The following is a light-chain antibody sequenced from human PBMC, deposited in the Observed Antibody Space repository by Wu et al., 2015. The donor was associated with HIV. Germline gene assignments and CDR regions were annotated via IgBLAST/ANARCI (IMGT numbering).Light chain of an antibody. Sequence: EIVLTQSPGTLSLSPGERATLSCRASQSVTSNSLAWYQQKPGQTPSLLIYGVYKRATGIPDRFSGSGSGTDFTLTISRLEPEDFAVYYCQHYATSPPTWTFGQGTKVE. V-gene: IGKV3-20*01. J-gene: IGKJ1*01. CDR2: GVY. CDR3: QHYATSPPTWT. CDR1: QSVTSNS.